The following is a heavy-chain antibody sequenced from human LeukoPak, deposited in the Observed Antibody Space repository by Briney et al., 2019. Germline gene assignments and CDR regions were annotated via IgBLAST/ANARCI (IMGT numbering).Heavy chain of an antibody. Sequence: SGGSLRLSCAASGFTFSSYSMNWVRQAPGKGLEWVSSISSSSSYIYYADSLKGRFTISRDNAKNSLYLQMNSLRAEDTAVYYCARGPRGIAAAGTYFDYWGQGTLVTVSS. D-gene: IGHD6-13*01. V-gene: IGHV3-21*01. J-gene: IGHJ4*02. CDR3: ARGPRGIAAAGTYFDY. CDR1: GFTFSSYS. CDR2: ISSSSSYI.